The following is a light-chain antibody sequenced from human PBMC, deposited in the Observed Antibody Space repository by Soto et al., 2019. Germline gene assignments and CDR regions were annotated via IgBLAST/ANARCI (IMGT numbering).Light chain of an antibody. V-gene: IGLV2-23*02. Sequence: QLVLTQPASVSGSPGQSITISCTGTSRDVGAYNLVSWYQQYPGKAPKLVIYEVSKRPSGVSDRFSGSKSGNTASLTISGLQADDEADYYCCSYAGSSRIFGTGTKLTVL. CDR3: CSYAGSSRI. J-gene: IGLJ1*01. CDR1: SRDVGAYNL. CDR2: EVS.